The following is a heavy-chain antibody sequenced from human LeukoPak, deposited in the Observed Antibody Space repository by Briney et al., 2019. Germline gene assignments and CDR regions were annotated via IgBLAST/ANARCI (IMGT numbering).Heavy chain of an antibody. D-gene: IGHD2-15*01. V-gene: IGHV3-15*01. Sequence: GGSLRLSCAASGFTFSDAWMSWVRQGPGKGLEWVGRIKSRTDGGTADYAAPVKGRFTISRDDSKNTLYLQMNSLKTDDTAVYYCATMAYCSGVSCYGAFDIWGQGTMVTVSS. J-gene: IGHJ3*02. CDR1: GFTFSDAW. CDR2: IKSRTDGGTA. CDR3: ATMAYCSGVSCYGAFDI.